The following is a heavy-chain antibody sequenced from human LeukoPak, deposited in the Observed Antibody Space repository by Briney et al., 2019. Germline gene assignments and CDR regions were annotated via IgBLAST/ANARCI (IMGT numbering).Heavy chain of an antibody. CDR2: ISSSSSYI. Sequence: GGSLRLSCAASGFTFSSYSMNWVRQAPGKGLEWVSSISSSSSYIYYADSVKGRFTISRDSAKNSLYLQMNSLRAEDTAVYYCAIAVAGPFDYWGQGTLVTVSS. CDR1: GFTFSSYS. V-gene: IGHV3-21*01. D-gene: IGHD6-19*01. J-gene: IGHJ4*02. CDR3: AIAVAGPFDY.